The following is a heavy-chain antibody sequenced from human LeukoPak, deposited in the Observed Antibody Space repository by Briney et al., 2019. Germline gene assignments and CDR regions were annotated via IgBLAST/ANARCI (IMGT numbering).Heavy chain of an antibody. CDR1: GYSLSSGYN. CDR2: IYHIGST. D-gene: IGHD3-22*01. J-gene: IGHJ4*02. V-gene: IGHV4-38-2*02. Sequence: SETLSLTCAVSGYSLSSGYNWGWIRQPPGKGLEWIGSIYHIGSTYYTPSLKSRVTISVDTSKNQFSLKLSSVTAADTAVYYCARDLHYYDSSSQMVYYFDYWGQGTLVTVSS. CDR3: ARDLHYYDSSSQMVYYFDY.